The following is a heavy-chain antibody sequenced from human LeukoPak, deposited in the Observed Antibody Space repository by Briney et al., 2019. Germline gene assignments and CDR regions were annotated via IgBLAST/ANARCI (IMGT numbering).Heavy chain of an antibody. J-gene: IGHJ4*02. CDR1: GGSISSSSYY. D-gene: IGHD5-18*01. V-gene: IGHV4-39*01. Sequence: PSETLSLTCTVSGGSISSSSYYWGWIRQPPGKGLEWIGSIYYSGSTYYNPSLKSRVTISVDTSKNQFSLKLSSVTAADTAVYYCASLDTAFLSFGYWGQGTLVTVSS. CDR3: ASLDTAFLSFGY. CDR2: IYYSGST.